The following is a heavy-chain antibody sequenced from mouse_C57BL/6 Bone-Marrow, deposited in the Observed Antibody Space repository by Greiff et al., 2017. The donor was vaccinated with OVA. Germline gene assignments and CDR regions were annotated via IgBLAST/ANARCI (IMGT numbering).Heavy chain of an antibody. Sequence: EVMLVESGGDLVKPGGSLKLSCAASGFTFSSYGMSWVRQTPDKRLAWVATISSGGSYTYYPDSVKGRFTISRDNANNTQYLQLSSLKSEDTAMYYCARHWDYGSFFHYWGQGTTLTVSS. V-gene: IGHV5-6*01. CDR2: ISSGGSYT. CDR3: ARHWDYGSFFHY. CDR1: GFTFSSYG. J-gene: IGHJ2*01. D-gene: IGHD1-1*01.